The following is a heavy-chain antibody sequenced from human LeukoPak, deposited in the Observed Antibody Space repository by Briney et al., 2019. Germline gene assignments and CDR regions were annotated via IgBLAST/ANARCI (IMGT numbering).Heavy chain of an antibody. Sequence: SETLSLTCTVSGGSISSYYWSWIRQPPGKGLEGIGYIYYSGSTNYNPSLKSRVTISVDTSKNQFSLKLSSVTAADTAVYYCARSPDYCDYWPYYYYYYMDVWGKGTTVTVS. V-gene: IGHV4-59*01. CDR2: IYYSGST. D-gene: IGHD4-17*01. J-gene: IGHJ6*03. CDR1: GGSISSYY. CDR3: ARSPDYCDYWPYYYYYYMDV.